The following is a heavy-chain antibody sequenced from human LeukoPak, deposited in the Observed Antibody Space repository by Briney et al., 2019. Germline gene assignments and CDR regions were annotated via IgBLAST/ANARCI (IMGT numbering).Heavy chain of an antibody. CDR1: GYPLSNGYY. CDR3: ARHRLFDTTGYYYDFDY. J-gene: IGHJ4*02. CDR2: IYYSGNT. D-gene: IGHD3-22*01. Sequence: SETLSLTCAVSGYPLSNGYYQGWIRQPPGKGLEWVWSIYYSGNTYDNPSLKCRVPISLDTSKTQFSLRLSSVTASDTAVYYCARHRLFDTTGYYYDFDYWGQGTLVTVSS. V-gene: IGHV4-38-2*01.